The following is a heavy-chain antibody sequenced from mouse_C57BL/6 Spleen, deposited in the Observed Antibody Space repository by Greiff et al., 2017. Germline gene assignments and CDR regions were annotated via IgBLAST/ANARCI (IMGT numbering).Heavy chain of an antibody. CDR2: MYPGDGDT. V-gene: IGHV1-82*01. Sequence: QVQLKQSGPELVKPGASVKISCKASGYAFSSSWMNWVKQRPGKGLEWIGRMYPGDGDTNYNGKFTGKATLTADKSSSTAYMKLSSLTSEDSAFYFCARSNGNYYYYAIDYWVQGTSVTVSS. CDR3: ARSNGNYYYYAIDY. J-gene: IGHJ4*01. CDR1: GYAFSSSW. D-gene: IGHD2-1*01.